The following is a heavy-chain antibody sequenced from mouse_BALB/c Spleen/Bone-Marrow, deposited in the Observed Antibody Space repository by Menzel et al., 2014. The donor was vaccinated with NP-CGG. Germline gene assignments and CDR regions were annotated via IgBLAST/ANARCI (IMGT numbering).Heavy chain of an antibody. CDR2: INPSNGGT. Sequence: SGAELVKPGASVKLSCKASGYTFTSNYMYWGKQRPGQGLEWIGGINPSNGGTNFNEKFKSKPTLTVDKSYSTDYLQLSSLTSEDSEVYYCTRYGYDPLYAMDYWDQGTSVTVSS. CDR3: TRYGYDPLYAMDY. V-gene: IGHV1S81*02. CDR1: GYTFTSNY. D-gene: IGHD2-3*01. J-gene: IGHJ4*01.